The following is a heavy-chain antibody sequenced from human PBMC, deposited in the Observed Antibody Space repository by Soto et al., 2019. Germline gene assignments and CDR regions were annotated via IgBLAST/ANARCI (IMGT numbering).Heavy chain of an antibody. Sequence: EVPLVESGGDLVQPGGSLRLSCAASGFTVSSNYMSWVRQAPGKGLEWVSIIYAGGDTFYADSAKGRFTISRDNSKNILYLRLNSLRAEDTAVYYCATSSWYAAPDYWGQGTLVTVSS. V-gene: IGHV3-66*01. CDR1: GFTVSSNY. J-gene: IGHJ4*02. CDR2: IYAGGDT. D-gene: IGHD6-13*01. CDR3: ATSSWYAAPDY.